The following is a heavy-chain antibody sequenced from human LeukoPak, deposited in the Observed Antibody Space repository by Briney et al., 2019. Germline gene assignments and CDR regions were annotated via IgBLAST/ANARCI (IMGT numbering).Heavy chain of an antibody. J-gene: IGHJ5*02. CDR2: ISGGGST. CDR1: GFTFSTYD. Sequence: GGSLRLSCAACGFTFSTYDMSWVRQAPGKGLEWVSTISGGGSTYYADSVKGRFTISRDNSKNTVYFQMNSLRAEDTAVYYCVRVAYYYDPSGFYHNARVVGFDPWGQGTLVAVSS. CDR3: VRVAYYYDPSGFYHNARVVGFDP. D-gene: IGHD3-22*01. V-gene: IGHV3-23*01.